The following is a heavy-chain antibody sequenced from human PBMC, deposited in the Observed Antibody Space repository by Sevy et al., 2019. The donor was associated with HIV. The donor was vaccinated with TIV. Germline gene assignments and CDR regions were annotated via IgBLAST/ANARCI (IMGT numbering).Heavy chain of an antibody. Sequence: GGSLRLSCAASGFTFSSYAMYWVRQAPGKWLEWVSSINAISSNIYYADSVKGRLNISKDNAENSLYLKMNSVRAEDTAVYYCARDLFSGGNAVYGYWGQGTLVTVSS. CDR1: GFTFSSYA. CDR2: INAISSNI. CDR3: ARDLFSGGNAVYGY. J-gene: IGHJ4*02. V-gene: IGHV3-21*01. D-gene: IGHD2-15*01.